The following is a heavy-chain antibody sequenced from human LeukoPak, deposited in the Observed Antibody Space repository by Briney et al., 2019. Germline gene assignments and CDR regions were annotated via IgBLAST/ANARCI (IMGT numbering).Heavy chain of an antibody. Sequence: GGSLRLSCAASGFTASNNYMTWVRQAPGKGLEWVSVMYRVGNTYYADFVKGRFTISRDNFKNTLHLQMNSLRVEDTALYYCARGLTVGATGVWAFDIWGQGTMVTVSS. J-gene: IGHJ3*02. D-gene: IGHD1-26*01. CDR2: MYRVGNT. CDR3: ARGLTVGATGVWAFDI. V-gene: IGHV3-66*01. CDR1: GFTASNNY.